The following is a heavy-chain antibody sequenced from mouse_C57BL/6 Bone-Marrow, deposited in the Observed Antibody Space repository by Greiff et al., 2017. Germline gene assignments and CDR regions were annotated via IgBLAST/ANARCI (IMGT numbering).Heavy chain of an antibody. CDR2: INPSSGYT. CDR1: GYTFTSYT. J-gene: IGHJ3*01. D-gene: IGHD3-2*02. CDR3: ARSGSSGYVSLFAY. Sequence: QVQLQQSGAELARPGASVRMSCKASGYTFTSYTMHWVKQRPGQGLEWIGYINPSSGYTKYNQKFKDKATLTADKSSSTAYMQLSSLTSEDSAVYYCARSGSSGYVSLFAYWGQGTLVTVSA. V-gene: IGHV1-4*01.